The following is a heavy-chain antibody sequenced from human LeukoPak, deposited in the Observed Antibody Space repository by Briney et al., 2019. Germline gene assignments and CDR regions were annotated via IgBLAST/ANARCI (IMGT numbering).Heavy chain of an antibody. D-gene: IGHD6-13*01. CDR2: INPNSGGT. J-gene: IGHJ4*02. V-gene: IGHV1-2*02. Sequence: ASVKVSCKASGYTFTGYYMHWVRQAPGQGVEWMGWINPNSGGTNYAQKFQGRVTMTRDTAISTAYMEVSRLRADDTAVYYCARLAAAVETGLWGQGTLVTVSS. CDR3: ARLAAAVETGL. CDR1: GYTFTGYY.